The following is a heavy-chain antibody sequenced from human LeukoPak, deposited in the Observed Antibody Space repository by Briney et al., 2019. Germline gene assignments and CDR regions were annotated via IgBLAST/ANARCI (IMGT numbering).Heavy chain of an antibody. CDR1: GYTFTSYY. Sequence: GASVKVSCKASGYTFTSYYMHWVRQAPGQGLEWMGIINPSGGSTNYAQKFQGRVTMTRDTSTSTVYMELSSLRSEDTAVYYCARDGVPYYDSSGYHFDYWGQGTLVTVSS. V-gene: IGHV1-46*01. D-gene: IGHD3-22*01. CDR3: ARDGVPYYDSSGYHFDY. J-gene: IGHJ4*02. CDR2: INPSGGST.